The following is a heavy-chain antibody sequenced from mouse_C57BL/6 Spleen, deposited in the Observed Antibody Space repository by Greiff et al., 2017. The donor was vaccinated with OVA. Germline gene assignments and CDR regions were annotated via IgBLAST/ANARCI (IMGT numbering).Heavy chain of an antibody. CDR1: GYAFTNYL. J-gene: IGHJ2*01. V-gene: IGHV1-54*01. CDR2: INPGSGGT. CDR3: AREKGYGNYYFDY. D-gene: IGHD2-1*01. Sequence: VQLQESGAELVRPGTSVKVSCKASGYAFTNYLIEWVKQRPGQGLEWIGVINPGSGGTNYNEKFKGKATLTADKSSSTAYMQLSSLTSEDSAVYFCAREKGYGNYYFDYWGQGTTLTVSS.